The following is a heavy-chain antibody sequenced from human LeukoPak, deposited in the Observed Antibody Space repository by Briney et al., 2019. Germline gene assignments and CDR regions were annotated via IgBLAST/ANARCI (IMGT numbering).Heavy chain of an antibody. J-gene: IGHJ6*02. CDR2: IWYAGSNK. Sequence: GGSLRLSCAASGFTFSSYGMHWVRQAPGKGLERVTVIWYAGSNKYYADSVKGRFTISRDNSKNTLYLQMNSLRAEDTAVYYCARDRDTAMVTPYYYGMDVWGQGTTVTVSS. D-gene: IGHD5-18*01. V-gene: IGHV3-33*01. CDR3: ARDRDTAMVTPYYYGMDV. CDR1: GFTFSSYG.